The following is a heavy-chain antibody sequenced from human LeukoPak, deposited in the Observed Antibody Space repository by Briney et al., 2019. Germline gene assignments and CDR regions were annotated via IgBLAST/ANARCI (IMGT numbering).Heavy chain of an antibody. J-gene: IGHJ6*03. V-gene: IGHV3-7*01. D-gene: IGHD3-10*01. Sequence: LSGGSLRPSCAASGFTFSSYWMSWVRQAPGKGLEWVANIKQDGSEEYYVDSVKGRFTISRDNAKNSLYLQMNSLRAEDTAVYYCAKDNRNGVRGVIHLYYYYYYMDVWGKGTTVTVSS. CDR3: AKDNRNGVRGVIHLYYYYYYMDV. CDR1: GFTFSSYW. CDR2: IKQDGSEE.